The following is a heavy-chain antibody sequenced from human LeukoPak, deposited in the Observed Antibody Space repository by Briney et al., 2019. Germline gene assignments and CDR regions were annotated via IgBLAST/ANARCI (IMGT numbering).Heavy chain of an antibody. D-gene: IGHD3-10*01. CDR2: INTNTGNP. CDR1: GYTFTSYA. J-gene: IGHJ4*02. Sequence: ASVKVSCKASGYTFTSYAMNWVRQAPGQGLEWMGWINTNTGNPTYAQGFTGRFVFSLDTSVSTAYLQISSLKAEDTAVYYCARGARKNLWFGELLSSNFDYWGQGTLVTVSS. V-gene: IGHV7-4-1*02. CDR3: ARGARKNLWFGELLSSNFDY.